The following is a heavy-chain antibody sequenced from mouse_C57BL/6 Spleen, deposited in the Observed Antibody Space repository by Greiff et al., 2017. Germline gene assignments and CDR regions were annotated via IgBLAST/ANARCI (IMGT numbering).Heavy chain of an antibody. CDR3: SREGHLRSYDFAMYY. CDR1: GYTFTSYW. CDR2: IEPSDSKT. J-gene: IGHJ4*01. V-gene: IGHV1-69*01. Sequence: QVQLQQPGAELVMPGASVKLSCKASGYTFTSYWMHWVKQRPGQGLEWIGEIEPSDSKTNYNQKFKGKSTLTVDKSSSTAYIQLSSLTAEDSAFYYCSREGHLRSYDFAMYYWGQGTSVTVSS. D-gene: IGHD1-1*01.